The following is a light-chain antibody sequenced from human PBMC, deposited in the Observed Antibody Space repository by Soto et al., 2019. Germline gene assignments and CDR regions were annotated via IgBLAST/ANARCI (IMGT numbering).Light chain of an antibody. V-gene: IGKV3-15*01. J-gene: IGKJ1*01. CDR2: GAS. Sequence: EIVMTQSPATLSVSPGETATLSCRASQSVSSNLAWYQQKPGQAPRLLIYGASTRATDIPARFSGSGSGTEFTLTISSLQSEDFAVYSCQQYNNFWTFGQGTKVEIQ. CDR1: QSVSSN. CDR3: QQYNNFWT.